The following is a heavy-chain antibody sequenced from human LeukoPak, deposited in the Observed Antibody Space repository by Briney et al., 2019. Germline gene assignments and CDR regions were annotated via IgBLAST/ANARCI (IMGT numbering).Heavy chain of an antibody. D-gene: IGHD3-3*01. CDR1: GYNFNAYY. V-gene: IGHV1-2*02. CDR2: INPNSGGT. Sequence: GASVKVSCKASGYNFNAYYMHWVRQAPGQGLEWMGWINPNSGGTNYAQKFHGRVTLTRDTSINTVYMEVNRLTSDDTVVYYCARGEWLVLGDHWGQGTPVTVSS. J-gene: IGHJ4*02. CDR3: ARGEWLVLGDH.